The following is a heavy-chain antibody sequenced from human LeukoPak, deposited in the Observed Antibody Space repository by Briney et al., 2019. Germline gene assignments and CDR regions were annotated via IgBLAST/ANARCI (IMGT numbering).Heavy chain of an antibody. CDR2: INHGGST. D-gene: IGHD3-10*01. V-gene: IGHV4-34*01. Sequence: PSETLSLTCAVYGGSFSGYYWSWIRQPPGKGLEWIGEINHGGSTNYNPSLKSRVTISVDTSKNQFSLKLSSVTAADTAVYYCASYYGSGSSYNWFDPWGQGTLVTVSS. CDR3: ASYYGSGSSYNWFDP. CDR1: GGSFSGYY. J-gene: IGHJ5*02.